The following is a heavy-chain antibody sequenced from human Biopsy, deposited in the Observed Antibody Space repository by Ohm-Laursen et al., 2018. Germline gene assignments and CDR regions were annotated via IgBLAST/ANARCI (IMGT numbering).Heavy chain of an antibody. CDR1: GDSIISYY. D-gene: IGHD3-3*01. V-gene: IGHV4-59*01. CDR3: ARTPRDSFWSGSYKRGLWFDP. J-gene: IGHJ5*02. CDR2: VYIGGNS. Sequence: TLSLTCSVSGDSIISYYWTWTRQPPGKGLEWIGHVYIGGNSNYNPSHKSRVTISKDTSKNQFSLQLNSVTAADTAVYYCARTPRDSFWSGSYKRGLWFDPWGRGTLVIVSS.